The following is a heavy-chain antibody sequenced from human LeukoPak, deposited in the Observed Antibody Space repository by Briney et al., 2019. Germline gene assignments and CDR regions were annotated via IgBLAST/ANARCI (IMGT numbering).Heavy chain of an antibody. V-gene: IGHV1-69*05. CDR3: ARNRHYDFWSGRSDAFDI. CDR2: IIPIFGTA. J-gene: IGHJ3*02. Sequence: SVKVSCKASGGTFSSYAISWVRQAPGQGLEWMGGIIPIFGTANYAKKFQGRVTITTDESTSTAYMGLSSLRSEDTAVYYCARNRHYDFWSGRSDAFDIWGQGTMVTVSS. D-gene: IGHD3-3*01. CDR1: GGTFSSYA.